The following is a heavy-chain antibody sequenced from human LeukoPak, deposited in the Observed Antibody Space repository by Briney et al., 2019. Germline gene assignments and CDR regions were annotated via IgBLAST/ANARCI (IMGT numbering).Heavy chain of an antibody. J-gene: IGHJ5*02. V-gene: IGHV3-53*01. D-gene: IGHD6-13*01. CDR2: MYSRGDT. CDR1: GFTVSDNY. Sequence: LGESLKISCAASGFTVSDNYMSWVRPAPGKGLAWVSVMYSRGDTYYAKSVKGGFTFSRDISKNTLYLQMNGLRTEDTAMYYCARDAPQVPAAGVLASWGQGTLVIVSS. CDR3: ARDAPQVPAAGVLAS.